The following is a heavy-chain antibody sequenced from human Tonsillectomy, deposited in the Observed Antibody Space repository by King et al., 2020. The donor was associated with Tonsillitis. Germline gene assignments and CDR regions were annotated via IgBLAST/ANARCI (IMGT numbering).Heavy chain of an antibody. CDR3: ARDRDGYIFDY. V-gene: IGHV3-33*05. J-gene: IGHJ4*02. Sequence: LVESGGGVVQPGRSLRLSCAASGFTFSSYDMYWVRPAPGKGLGWVAVISYDGSNKYYADSVTGRFTISRDNSKNKVYLQMNSLRAEDTAVYYCARDRDGYIFDYWGQGTLVTVSS. CDR2: ISYDGSNK. CDR1: GFTFSSYD. D-gene: IGHD5-24*01.